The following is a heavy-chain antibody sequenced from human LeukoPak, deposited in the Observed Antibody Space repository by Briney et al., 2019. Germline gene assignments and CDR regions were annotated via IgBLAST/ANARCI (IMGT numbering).Heavy chain of an antibody. CDR1: GFTLSSYW. CDR3: ALKPGVIVDS. CDR2: ISRDGSIT. D-gene: IGHD2-2*02. J-gene: IGHJ4*02. Sequence: PGGSLRLSCAASGFTLSSYWMQWVRQVPGKGLVWVSHISRDGSITNYADSVKGRFTISRDNAKNTVYLQMNSLRVEYTAVYYCALKPGVIVDSWGQGTLVTVSS. V-gene: IGHV3-74*01.